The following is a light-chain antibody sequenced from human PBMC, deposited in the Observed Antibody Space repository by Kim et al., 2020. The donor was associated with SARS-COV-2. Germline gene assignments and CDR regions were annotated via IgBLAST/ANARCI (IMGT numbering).Light chain of an antibody. CDR2: AAS. V-gene: IGKV1-27*01. Sequence: GNRLTIPCRASQDISNYLAWFQLKPGKAPKLLIYAASALQPGVPSRFSGSGSGTDFTLTVTSLQPEDVATYYCQKCDSAPWTFGQGTKVDIK. J-gene: IGKJ1*01. CDR1: QDISNY. CDR3: QKCDSAPWT.